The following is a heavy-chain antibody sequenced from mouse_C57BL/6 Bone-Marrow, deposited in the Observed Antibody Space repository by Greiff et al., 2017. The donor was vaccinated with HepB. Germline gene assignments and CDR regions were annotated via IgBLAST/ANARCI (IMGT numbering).Heavy chain of an antibody. J-gene: IGHJ1*03. CDR1: GYTFTDYY. CDR2: INPNNGGT. V-gene: IGHV1-26*01. D-gene: IGHD1-1*01. Sequence: EVQLQQSGPELVKPGASVKISCKASGYTFTDYYMNWVKQSHGKSLEWIGDINPNNGGTSYNQKFKGKATLTVDKSSSTAYMELRSLTSEDSAVYYCARWDYYGSPHWYFDVWGTGTTVTVSS. CDR3: ARWDYYGSPHWYFDV.